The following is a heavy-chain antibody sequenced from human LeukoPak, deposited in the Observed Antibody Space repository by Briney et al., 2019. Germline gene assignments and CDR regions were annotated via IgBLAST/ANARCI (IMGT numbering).Heavy chain of an antibody. V-gene: IGHV1-18*01. D-gene: IGHD3-10*01. Sequence: ASVKVSCKTSGYIFSRYGISWVRQAPGQGLEWMGWITAYNGNTNYAQKLQGRVTMTTDTSTSTAYMELRSLRSDDTAVYYCARLTYYYGSGSYYLVYWGQGTLVTVSS. CDR2: ITAYNGNT. J-gene: IGHJ4*02. CDR3: ARLTYYYGSGSYYLVY. CDR1: GYIFSRYG.